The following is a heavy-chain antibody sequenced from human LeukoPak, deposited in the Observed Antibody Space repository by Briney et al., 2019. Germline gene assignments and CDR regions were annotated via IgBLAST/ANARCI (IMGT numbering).Heavy chain of an antibody. CDR2: IIPLLDTT. J-gene: IGHJ4*02. D-gene: IGHD3-16*01. Sequence: SVKVSCKASGGSFRNYAMHWVRQAPGQGLEWMGRIIPLLDTTDYAQKFQGRLTIAADKSTNTAYMEVTSLRPDDTAVYFCARDLVVEVPSSLGYWGQGTLVTVSP. CDR1: GGSFRNYA. V-gene: IGHV1-69*04. CDR3: ARDLVVEVPSSLGY.